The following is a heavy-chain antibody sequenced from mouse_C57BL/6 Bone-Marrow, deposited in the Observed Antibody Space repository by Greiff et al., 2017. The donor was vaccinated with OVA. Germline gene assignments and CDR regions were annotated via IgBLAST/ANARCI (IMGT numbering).Heavy chain of an antibody. Sequence: EVHLVESGGGLVKPGGSLKLSCAASGFTFSSYAMSWVRQTPEKRLEWVATISDGGSYTYYPDNVKGRFTISRDNAKNNLYLQMSHLKSEDTAMYYCAREGGTGVFDYWGQGTTLTVSS. V-gene: IGHV5-4*01. CDR2: ISDGGSYT. J-gene: IGHJ2*01. CDR1: GFTFSSYA. D-gene: IGHD4-1*01. CDR3: AREGGTGVFDY.